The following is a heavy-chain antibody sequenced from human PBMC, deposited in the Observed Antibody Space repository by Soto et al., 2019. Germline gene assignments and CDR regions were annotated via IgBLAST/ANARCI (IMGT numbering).Heavy chain of an antibody. Sequence: PGGSLRLSCAASGFTFSSYWMSWVRQAPGKGLEWVANIKQDGSEKYYVDSVKGRFTISRDNAKNSLYLQMNSLRAEDTAVYYYARDLGVAPAYPSDYWGQGTLVTVSS. V-gene: IGHV3-7*04. CDR3: ARDLGVAPAYPSDY. CDR1: GFTFSSYW. D-gene: IGHD2-2*01. CDR2: IKQDGSEK. J-gene: IGHJ4*02.